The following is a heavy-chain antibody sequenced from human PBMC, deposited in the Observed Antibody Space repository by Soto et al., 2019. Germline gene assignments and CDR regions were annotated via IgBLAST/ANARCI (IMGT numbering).Heavy chain of an antibody. Sequence: EVHLVESGGGLVQPGGSLRLSCAASGFTFSSYSLNWVRQAPGKGLEWVSYITSSGTTVYYADSVRGRFTISRDNAKNSLYLQMISLRDDDTAVYYCARRSSNWAYYFDFWGQGTLVTVSS. V-gene: IGHV3-48*02. CDR2: ITSSGTTV. CDR1: GFTFSSYS. J-gene: IGHJ4*02. CDR3: ARRSSNWAYYFDF. D-gene: IGHD6-13*01.